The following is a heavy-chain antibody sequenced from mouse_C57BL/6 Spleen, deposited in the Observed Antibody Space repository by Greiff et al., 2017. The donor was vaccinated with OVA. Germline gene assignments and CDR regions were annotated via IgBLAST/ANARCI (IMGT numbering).Heavy chain of an antibody. CDR3: ARHSYYYGSLDY. CDR2: ISSGGSYT. J-gene: IGHJ4*01. D-gene: IGHD1-1*01. CDR1: GFTFSSYG. Sequence: DVQLVESGGDLVKPGGSLKLSCAASGFTFSSYGMSWVRQTPDKRLEWVATISSGGSYTYYPDSVKGRFTISRDNAKNTLYLQMSSLKSEDTAMYYCARHSYYYGSLDYWGQGTSVTVSS. V-gene: IGHV5-6*01.